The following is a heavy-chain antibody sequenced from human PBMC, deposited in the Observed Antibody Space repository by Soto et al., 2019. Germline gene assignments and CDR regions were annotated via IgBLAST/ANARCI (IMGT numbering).Heavy chain of an antibody. J-gene: IGHJ6*03. CDR3: ARDGQLWFDYYYYYHMDV. CDR2: IYSGGST. V-gene: IGHV3-66*01. CDR1: GFTVSSNY. Sequence: GGSLRLSCAASGFTVSSNYMSWVRQAPGKGLEWVSVIYSGGSTYYADSVKGRFTISRDNSKNTLYLQMNSLRAEDTAVYYCARDGQLWFDYYYYYHMDVWGKGTTVTVSS. D-gene: IGHD5-18*01.